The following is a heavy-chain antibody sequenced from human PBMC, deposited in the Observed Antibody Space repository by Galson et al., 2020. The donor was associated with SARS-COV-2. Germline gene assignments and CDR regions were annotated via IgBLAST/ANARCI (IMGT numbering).Heavy chain of an antibody. CDR1: GGTVNSYA. J-gene: IGHJ6*02. CDR2: NIPIFGTA. D-gene: IGHD3-3*01. Sequence: SARVSRKASGGTVNSYASSWVRQAPGQGLEWMGGNIPIFGTANYAQKFQGRVTITADESTSTAYMELSSLRSEDTAVYYCAADFWSGYATPNYYYYGMDVWGQGTTVTVSS. CDR3: AADFWSGYATPNYYYYGMDV. V-gene: IGHV1-69*13.